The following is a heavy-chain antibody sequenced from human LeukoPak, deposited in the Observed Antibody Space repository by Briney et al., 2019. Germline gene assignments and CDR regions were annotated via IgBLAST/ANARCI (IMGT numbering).Heavy chain of an antibody. V-gene: IGHV4-61*02. CDR1: GGSISSGSYY. CDR3: ARFLTTVTRTYFDY. Sequence: SETLSLTCTLSGGSISSGSYYWSWIRQPAGKGLEWIGRIYTSGSTNYNPSLKSRVTISVDTSKNQFSLKLSSVTAADTAVYYCARFLTTVTRTYFDYWGQGTLVTVSS. D-gene: IGHD4-17*01. CDR2: IYTSGST. J-gene: IGHJ4*02.